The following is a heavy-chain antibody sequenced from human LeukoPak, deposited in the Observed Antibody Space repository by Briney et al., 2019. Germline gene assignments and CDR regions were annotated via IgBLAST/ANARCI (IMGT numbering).Heavy chain of an antibody. Sequence: SETLSLTCTVSGGSISSSSYYWGWIRQPPGKGLEWIGSIYYSGSTYYNPSLKSRVTISVDTSKNQFSLKLSSVTAADTAVYYCASQNRQWLVSQFDYWGQGTLVTVSS. D-gene: IGHD6-19*01. CDR3: ASQNRQWLVSQFDY. J-gene: IGHJ4*02. V-gene: IGHV4-39*01. CDR1: GGSISSSSYY. CDR2: IYYSGST.